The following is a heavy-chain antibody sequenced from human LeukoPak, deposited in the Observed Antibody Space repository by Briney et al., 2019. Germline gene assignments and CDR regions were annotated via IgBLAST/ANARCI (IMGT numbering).Heavy chain of an antibody. J-gene: IGHJ4*02. CDR1: GGSVTSGGHY. Sequence: KASQTLSLTCSVSGGSVTSGGHYWSWIRQHPGKGLEWIGSIYYSGSTYYNPSLKSRVTISVDTSKNQFSLKLSSVTAADTAVYYCARRRRSSGWYDYWGQGTLVTVSS. D-gene: IGHD6-19*01. CDR3: ARRRRSSGWYDY. V-gene: IGHV4-30-2*03. CDR2: IYYSGST.